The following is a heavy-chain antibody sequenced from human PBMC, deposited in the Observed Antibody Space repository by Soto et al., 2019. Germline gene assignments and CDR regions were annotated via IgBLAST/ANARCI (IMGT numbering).Heavy chain of an antibody. D-gene: IGHD6-13*01. J-gene: IGHJ6*03. CDR1: GGSISSGGYY. Sequence: SETLSLTCTVSGGSISSGGYYWSWIRQHPGKGLEWIGYIYYSGSTYYNPSLKSRVTISVDTSKNQFSLKLSSVTAADTAVYYCARVGSGAYSSIQNYYYYMDVSGKGTTVTVSS. V-gene: IGHV4-31*03. CDR3: ARVGSGAYSSIQNYYYYMDV. CDR2: IYYSGST.